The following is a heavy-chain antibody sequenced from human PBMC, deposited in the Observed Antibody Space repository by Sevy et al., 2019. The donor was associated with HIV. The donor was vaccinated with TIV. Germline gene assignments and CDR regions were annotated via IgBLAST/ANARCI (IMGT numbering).Heavy chain of an antibody. CDR1: GFSFRRYA. CDR2: ISYNGENK. V-gene: IGHV3-30*04. D-gene: IGHD3-10*01. J-gene: IGHJ4*02. Sequence: GGSLRLPCEAPGFSFRRYAMHWVRQAPGKGLEGLQVISYNGENKYYVDSLKGRFTISRDNSKNTLYLQMNSLRPEDTAIYYCARDGGGDYFDYWGQGTLVTVSS. CDR3: ARDGGGDYFDY.